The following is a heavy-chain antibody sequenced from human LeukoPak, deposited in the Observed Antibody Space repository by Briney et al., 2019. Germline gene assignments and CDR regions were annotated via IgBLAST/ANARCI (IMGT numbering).Heavy chain of an antibody. D-gene: IGHD2-21*02. CDR1: GFTFSSYG. CDR3: AKPRTAAGRNFDY. V-gene: IGHV3-30*18. J-gene: IGHJ4*02. Sequence: GRSLRLSCAASGFTFSSYGMHWVRQAPGKGLEWVAVISYDGSNKYYADSVKGRFTISRDNSKNTLYLQMNSLTAEDTAVYYCAKPRTAAGRNFDYWGQGTLVTVSS. CDR2: ISYDGSNK.